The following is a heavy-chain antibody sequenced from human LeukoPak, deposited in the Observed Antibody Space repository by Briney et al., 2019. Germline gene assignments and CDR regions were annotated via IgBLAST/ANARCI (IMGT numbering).Heavy chain of an antibody. Sequence: PGGSLRLSCAASGFTFSSYWMSWVRHAAGKGLEWVANIKQDGSEKYYVDSVKGRFTISRDNAKNSLYLQMNGLRAEDTAVYYCAREIRGSSWYHYYYYYYMDVWGKGTTVTISS. CDR1: GFTFSSYW. CDR2: IKQDGSEK. V-gene: IGHV3-7*01. CDR3: AREIRGSSWYHYYYYYYMDV. D-gene: IGHD6-13*01. J-gene: IGHJ6*03.